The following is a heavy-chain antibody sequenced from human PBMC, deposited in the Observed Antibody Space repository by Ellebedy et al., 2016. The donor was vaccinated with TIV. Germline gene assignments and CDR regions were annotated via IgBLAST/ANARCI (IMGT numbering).Heavy chain of an antibody. Sequence: SETLSLTXAVYGGSFSGYYWSWIRQPPGKGLEWIGEINHSGSTYYNPSLKSRVTISVDTSKNQFSLKLSSVTAADAAVYYCARGSTVVTGAFDIWGQGTMVTVSS. CDR2: INHSGST. CDR1: GGSFSGYY. V-gene: IGHV4-34*01. CDR3: ARGSTVVTGAFDI. J-gene: IGHJ3*02. D-gene: IGHD4-23*01.